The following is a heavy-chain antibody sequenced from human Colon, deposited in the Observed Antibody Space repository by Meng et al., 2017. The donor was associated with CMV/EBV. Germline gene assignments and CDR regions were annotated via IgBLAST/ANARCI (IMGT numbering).Heavy chain of an antibody. CDR2: ISDSGGRT. V-gene: IGHV3-23*01. J-gene: IGHJ6*02. Sequence: GESLKISCAASGFTFTNYAMTWVRLAPGRGLEAVSSISDSGGRTYYVDSVRGRFTISRDNSKNTLYLQMNSLRAEDTAFYYCARIYGNSAGHYWHALDVWGQGTTVTV. CDR1: GFTFTNYA. D-gene: IGHD4-23*01. CDR3: ARIYGNSAGHYWHALDV.